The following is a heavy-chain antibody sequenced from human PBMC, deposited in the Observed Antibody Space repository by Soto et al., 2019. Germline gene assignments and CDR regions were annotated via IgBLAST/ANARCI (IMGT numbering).Heavy chain of an antibody. CDR1: GFTFSSYA. CDR2: ISYDGSNK. D-gene: IGHD4-17*01. J-gene: IGHJ4*02. V-gene: IGHV3-30-3*01. Sequence: QVPLVESGGGVVQPGRSLRLSCAASGFTFSSYAMHWVRQAPGKGLEWVAVISYDGSNKYYADSVKGRFTISRDNSKNTLYLQMNSLRAEDTAVYYCARPHDYGDYLFDYWGQGTLVTVSS. CDR3: ARPHDYGDYLFDY.